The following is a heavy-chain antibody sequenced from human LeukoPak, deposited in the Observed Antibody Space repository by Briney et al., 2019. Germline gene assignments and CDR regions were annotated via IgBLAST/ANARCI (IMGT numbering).Heavy chain of an antibody. Sequence: SETLSLTCSVSGGSISSSSYYWSWIRQPAGKGLEWIGRIYTSGSTKYNPSLKGRVTISVDTSKNQFSLKLNSVTAADTAVCYCARGVTVTTWDPWFDTWGQGTLVTVSS. CDR1: GGSISSSSYY. J-gene: IGHJ5*02. CDR3: ARGVTVTTWDPWFDT. CDR2: IYTSGST. D-gene: IGHD1-20*01. V-gene: IGHV4-61*02.